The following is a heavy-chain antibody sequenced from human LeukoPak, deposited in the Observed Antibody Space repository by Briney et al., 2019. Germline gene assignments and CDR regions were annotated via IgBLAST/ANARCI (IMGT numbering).Heavy chain of an antibody. CDR3: AGDQVGGAVDY. CDR2: ISDSGTKK. V-gene: IGHV3-30-3*01. Sequence: GRSLRLSCAASGFTFSTYAMHWVRQAPGKGLEWVAVISDSGTKKYYADSVKGRFTLSRDNSKNMLYLQMNSLRVEDTAVYYCAGDQVGGAVDYWGQGTLVTVSS. D-gene: IGHD6-13*01. J-gene: IGHJ4*02. CDR1: GFTFSTYA.